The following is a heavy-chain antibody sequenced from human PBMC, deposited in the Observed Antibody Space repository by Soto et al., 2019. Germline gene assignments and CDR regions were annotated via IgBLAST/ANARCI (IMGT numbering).Heavy chain of an antibody. CDR2: INHSGST. CDR1: GGSFSGYY. J-gene: IGHJ3*02. D-gene: IGHD3-10*01. V-gene: IGHV4-34*01. Sequence: SETLSLTCAVYGGSFSGYYWSWIRQPPGKGLEWIGEINHSGSTNYNPSLKSRVTISVDTSKNQFSLKLSSVTAADTAVYYCARNQEGWVFNMVRGVTYAFDIWGQGTMVTVSS. CDR3: ARNQEGWVFNMVRGVTYAFDI.